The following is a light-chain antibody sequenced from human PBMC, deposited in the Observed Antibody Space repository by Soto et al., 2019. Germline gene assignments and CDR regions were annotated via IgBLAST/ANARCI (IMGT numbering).Light chain of an antibody. CDR1: SSDVGGYNY. Sequence: QSALTQPASVSGSPGQSITISCTGTSSDVGGYNYVSWYQQHPGKAPKLMIYDVSNRPSGVSNRFSGSKSGITASLTISGLQAEDEADYYCSSYTSSRGVVFGGGTKLTVL. CDR2: DVS. CDR3: SSYTSSRGVV. V-gene: IGLV2-14*01. J-gene: IGLJ2*01.